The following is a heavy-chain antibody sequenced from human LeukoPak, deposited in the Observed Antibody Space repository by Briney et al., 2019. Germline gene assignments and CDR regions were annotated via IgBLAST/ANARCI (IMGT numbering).Heavy chain of an antibody. CDR1: GDSISSTSYY. CDR2: IYYSGST. D-gene: IGHD3-10*01. Sequence: SETLSLTCTVSGDSISSTSYYWGWLRQPPGTGLEWIGSIYYSGSTYYNPSLKSRVTISVDMSKNQFSLKLNSVTAADTAVYYCARGPPRRLTMVRGVHGRYFQHWGQGTLVTVSS. V-gene: IGHV4-39*07. J-gene: IGHJ1*01. CDR3: ARGPPRRLTMVRGVHGRYFQH.